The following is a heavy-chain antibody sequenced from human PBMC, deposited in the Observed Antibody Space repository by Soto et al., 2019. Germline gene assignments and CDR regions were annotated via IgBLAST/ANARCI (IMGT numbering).Heavy chain of an antibody. J-gene: IGHJ4*02. CDR3: ARDWLPYGSGSYSPVDY. V-gene: IGHV1-46*01. CDR2: INPSGGST. Sequence: ASVKVSCKASGYTFTSYYMHWVRQAPGQGLEWMGIINPSGGSTSYAQKFQGRVTMTRDTSTSTVYMELSSLRSEDTAVYHCARDWLPYGSGSYSPVDYWGQGTLVTVSS. CDR1: GYTFTSYY. D-gene: IGHD3-10*01.